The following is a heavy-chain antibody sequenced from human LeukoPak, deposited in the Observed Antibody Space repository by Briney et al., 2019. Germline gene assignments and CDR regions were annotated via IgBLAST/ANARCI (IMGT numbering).Heavy chain of an antibody. CDR1: GGPIRSYY. J-gene: IGHJ3*02. V-gene: IGHV4-59*01. CDR3: ARSDIYCSGGTCPPNTFDAFDI. Sequence: PSETLSLTCTVSGGPIRSYYWSWMRQPPGKGLEWIGNIHYSESTNYNPSLKSRVTISVDTSKNQFSLKLSSVTAADTAVYYCARSDIYCSGGTCPPNTFDAFDIWGKGTMVTASS. CDR2: IHYSEST. D-gene: IGHD2-15*01.